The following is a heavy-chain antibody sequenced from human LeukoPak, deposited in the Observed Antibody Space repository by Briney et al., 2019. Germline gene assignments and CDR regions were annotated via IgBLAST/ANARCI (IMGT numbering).Heavy chain of an antibody. CDR2: ISAYNGNT. Sequence: ASVKVSCKASGYTFTSYGISWVRQAPGQGLEWMGWISAYNGNTNYAQKLQGRVTITRDTSASTAYMELSSLRSEDTAVYYCARGVHDYSNPYYYYYYGMDVWGQGTTVTVSS. V-gene: IGHV1-18*01. D-gene: IGHD4-11*01. CDR3: ARGVHDYSNPYYYYYYGMDV. J-gene: IGHJ6*02. CDR1: GYTFTSYG.